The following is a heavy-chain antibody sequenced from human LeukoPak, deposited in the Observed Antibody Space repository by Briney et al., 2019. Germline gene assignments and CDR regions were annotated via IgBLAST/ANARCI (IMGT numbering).Heavy chain of an antibody. CDR3: ARDRIAVAGRIGARDYYYGMDV. CDR1: GGSISSGDYY. Sequence: SSETLSLTCTVSGGSISSGDYYWSWIRQPPGKGLEWIGYIYYSGSTNYNPSLKSRVTISVDTSKNQFSLKLSSVTAADTAVYYCARDRIAVAGRIGARDYYYGMDVWGQGTTVTVSS. CDR2: IYYSGST. V-gene: IGHV4-30-4*01. J-gene: IGHJ6*02. D-gene: IGHD6-19*01.